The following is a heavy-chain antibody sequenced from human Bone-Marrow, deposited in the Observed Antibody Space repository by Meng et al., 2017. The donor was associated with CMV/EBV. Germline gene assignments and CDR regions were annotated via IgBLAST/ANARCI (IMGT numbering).Heavy chain of an antibody. CDR3: ARRYHSNRAAGGMDV. V-gene: IGHV4-38-2*02. D-gene: IGHD6-13*01. Sequence: SETLSLTCTVSGYSISSGYYWSWVRQPPGKGLEWIATTCHYGSIYYNPSLASRVAISVDTSKNEIYLDLSSVTAADTAVYYCARRYHSNRAAGGMDVWGQGTTVTVSS. J-gene: IGHJ6*02. CDR2: TCHYGSI. CDR1: GYSISSGYY.